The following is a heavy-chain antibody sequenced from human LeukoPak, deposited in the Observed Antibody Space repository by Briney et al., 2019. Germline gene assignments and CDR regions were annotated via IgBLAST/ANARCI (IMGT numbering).Heavy chain of an antibody. CDR1: GGTFSSYA. CDR2: IIPIFGTA. D-gene: IGHD3-3*01. J-gene: IGHJ6*03. CDR3: ARALPYDFWSGYYPNSGIFYMDV. V-gene: IGHV1-69*05. Sequence: EASVKVSCKASGGTFSSYAISWVRQAPGQGLEWMGGIIPIFGTANYAQKFQGRVTITTDESTSTAYMELSSPRSEDTAVYYCARALPYDFWSGYYPNSGIFYMDVWGKGTTVTVSS.